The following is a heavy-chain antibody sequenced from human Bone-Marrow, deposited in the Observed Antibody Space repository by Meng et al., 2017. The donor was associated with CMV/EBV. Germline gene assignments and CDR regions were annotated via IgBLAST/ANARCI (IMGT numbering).Heavy chain of an antibody. CDR3: ARTTVTTKGYYYGMDV. J-gene: IGHJ6*02. Sequence: SQTLSLTCAVYGGSFSGYYWSWIRQPPEKGLEWIGYIYYSGSTNYNPSLKSRVTISVDTSKNQFSLKLSSVTAADTAVYYCARTTVTTKGYYYGMDVWGQGTTVTVSS. CDR1: GGSFSGYY. V-gene: IGHV4-59*01. D-gene: IGHD4-11*01. CDR2: IYYSGST.